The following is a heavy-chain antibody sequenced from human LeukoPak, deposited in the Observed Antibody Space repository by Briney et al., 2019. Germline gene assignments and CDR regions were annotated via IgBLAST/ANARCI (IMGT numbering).Heavy chain of an antibody. Sequence: PSETLSLTCTVSGGSISSYYWSWIRQPPGKGLEWIGYIYYSGSTSYNPSLKSRVTISVDTSKNQFSLKLSSVTAADTAVYYCAKDDAWGRYKHWGQGTLVTVSS. V-gene: IGHV4-59*01. CDR3: AKDDAWGRYKH. J-gene: IGHJ1*01. CDR1: GGSISSYY. D-gene: IGHD3-16*01. CDR2: IYYSGST.